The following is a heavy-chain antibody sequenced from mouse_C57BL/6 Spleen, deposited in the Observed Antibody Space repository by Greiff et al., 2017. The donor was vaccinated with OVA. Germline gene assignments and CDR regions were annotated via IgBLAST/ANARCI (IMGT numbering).Heavy chain of an antibody. J-gene: IGHJ2*01. CDR3: TRYRTGTDFYY. CDR1: GYTFTDYE. Sequence: QVQLQQSGAELVRPGASVTLSCKASGYTFTDYEMHWVKQTPVHGLEWIGAIDPETGGTAYNQKFKGKAILTADKSSSTAYMELRSLTSEDSAVYYCTRYRTGTDFYYWGQGTTLTVSS. V-gene: IGHV1-15*01. CDR2: IDPETGGT. D-gene: IGHD4-1*01.